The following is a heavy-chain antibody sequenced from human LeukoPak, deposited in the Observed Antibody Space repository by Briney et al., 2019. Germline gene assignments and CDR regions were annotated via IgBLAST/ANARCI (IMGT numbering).Heavy chain of an antibody. CDR1: GYTFTSYD. Sequence: ASVKVSCKASGYTFTSYDINWVRQATGQGLEWMGWINPNSGNTGYAQKFQGRVTVTTNTSISTAYMELSSLRSEDTAVYYCARAASWSPIGDSYYYMDVWGKGTTVIISS. J-gene: IGHJ6*03. D-gene: IGHD6-13*01. V-gene: IGHV1-8*01. CDR3: ARAASWSPIGDSYYYMDV. CDR2: INPNSGNT.